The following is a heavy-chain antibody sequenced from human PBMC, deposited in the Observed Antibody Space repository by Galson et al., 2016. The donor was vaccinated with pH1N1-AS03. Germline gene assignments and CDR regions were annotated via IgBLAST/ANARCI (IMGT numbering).Heavy chain of an antibody. D-gene: IGHD1-26*01. CDR3: ARDPRGPCSSATCATTYYFGMDV. J-gene: IGHJ6*02. Sequence: SVKVSCKASGYIFTGFYVHWVRQAPGQGLEWMGWINPNNGVTNYAQKFQAWVTMTRDTSISTAYMELYGLKSDGTAVYYCARDPRGPCSSATCATTYYFGMDVWGQGTTVIVSS. CDR2: INPNNGVT. CDR1: GYIFTGFY. V-gene: IGHV1-2*04.